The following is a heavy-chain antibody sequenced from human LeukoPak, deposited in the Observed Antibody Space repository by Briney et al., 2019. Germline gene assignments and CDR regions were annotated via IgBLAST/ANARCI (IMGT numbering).Heavy chain of an antibody. CDR2: IYSGGDT. J-gene: IGHJ4*02. D-gene: IGHD3-22*01. CDR3: ARDGVYYYDSSGYSHFDY. CDR1: GFTVSNIY. V-gene: IGHV3-66*02. Sequence: PGGSLRLPCAASGFTVSNIYMTWVRQAPGKGVEWVSVIYSGGDTYYAESVTGRFTISRDNSKNTLYLQMTSLRAEDPAVYYCARDGVYYYDSSGYSHFDYWGQGTLVTVSS.